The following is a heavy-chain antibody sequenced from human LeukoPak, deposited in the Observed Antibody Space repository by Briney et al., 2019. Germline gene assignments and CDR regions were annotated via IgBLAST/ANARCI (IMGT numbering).Heavy chain of an antibody. D-gene: IGHD1-1*01. CDR1: GFTLSGYW. J-gene: IGHJ4*02. Sequence: GGSLRLSCAASGFTLSGYWMHWVRQAPGNGLVWVSLIRTDGGNTTYADSVKGRFTISRDNAKNTLYLQMNSLRAEDTAVYHCARESATGTTLDYWGQGTLVTVSS. CDR2: IRTDGGNT. CDR3: ARESATGTTLDY. V-gene: IGHV3-74*01.